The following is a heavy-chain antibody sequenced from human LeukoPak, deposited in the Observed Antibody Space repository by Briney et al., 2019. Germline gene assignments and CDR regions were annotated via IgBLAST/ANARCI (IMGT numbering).Heavy chain of an antibody. CDR3: ARVVKYSYGFNYYYYMDV. CDR1: GFTFSSYG. V-gene: IGHV3-23*01. Sequence: GGTLRLSCAASGFTFSSYGMSWVRQAPGKGLEWVSAISGSGGSTYYADSVKGRFTISRDNSKNTLYLQMKSLRAEDTAVYYCARVVKYSYGFNYYYYMDVWGKGTTVTVSS. CDR2: ISGSGGST. D-gene: IGHD5-18*01. J-gene: IGHJ6*03.